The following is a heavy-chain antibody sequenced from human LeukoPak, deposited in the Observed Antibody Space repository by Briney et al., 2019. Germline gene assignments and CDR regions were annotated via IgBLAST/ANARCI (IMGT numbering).Heavy chain of an antibody. CDR2: IYTSGST. Sequence: SETLSLTCTVSGGSISSGSYYWSWIRQPAGKGLEWIGRIYTSGSTNYNPSFKSRVTISVDTSKNQFSLKLSSVTAADTAVYYCARVGVDTVMALHYYYYYMDVWGKGTTVTVS. V-gene: IGHV4-61*02. D-gene: IGHD5-18*01. J-gene: IGHJ6*03. CDR1: GGSISSGSYY. CDR3: ARVGVDTVMALHYYYYYMDV.